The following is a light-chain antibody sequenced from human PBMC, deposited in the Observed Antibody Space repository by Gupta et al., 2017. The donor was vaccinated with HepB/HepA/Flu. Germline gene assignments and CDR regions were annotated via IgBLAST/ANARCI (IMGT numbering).Light chain of an antibody. CDR1: QSISTC. CDR2: TAS. Sequence: DIQMTQSPSSLSAFVGDRVTITCRASQSISTCLNWSQQKAGRAPKLLIYTASSLQSGVPSRFSGSGSGTDFTLTISSLQPEDFATYYCQQTYITPLTFGGGTKVEIK. V-gene: IGKV1-39*01. CDR3: QQTYITPLT. J-gene: IGKJ4*01.